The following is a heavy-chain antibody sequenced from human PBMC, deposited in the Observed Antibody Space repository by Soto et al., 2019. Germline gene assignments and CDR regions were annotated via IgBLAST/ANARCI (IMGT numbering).Heavy chain of an antibody. CDR3: AILESSGYYYGMDV. J-gene: IGHJ6*02. CDR2: IYYSGST. Sequence: SETLSLTCTVSGGSISSGGYYWSWIRQHPGKSLEWIGYIYYSGSTYYNPSLKSRVTISVDTSKNQFSLKLSSVTAADTAVYYCAILESSGYYYGMDVWGQGTTVTVSS. D-gene: IGHD3-3*01. V-gene: IGHV4-31*03. CDR1: GGSISSGGYY.